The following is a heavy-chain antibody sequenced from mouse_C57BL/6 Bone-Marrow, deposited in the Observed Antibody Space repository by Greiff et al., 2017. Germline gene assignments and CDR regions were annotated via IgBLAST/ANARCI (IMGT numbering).Heavy chain of an antibody. Sequence: EVQLVESGGDLVKPGGSLKLSCAASGFTFSSYGMSWVRQTPDKRLEWVATISSGGSYTYYPDRVKGRFTISRDNAKNTLYLQMSSLKSEDTAMYYCARHRTRIYDGYYAWFAYWGQGTLVTVSA. V-gene: IGHV5-6*01. D-gene: IGHD2-3*01. J-gene: IGHJ3*01. CDR3: ARHRTRIYDGYYAWFAY. CDR2: ISSGGSYT. CDR1: GFTFSSYG.